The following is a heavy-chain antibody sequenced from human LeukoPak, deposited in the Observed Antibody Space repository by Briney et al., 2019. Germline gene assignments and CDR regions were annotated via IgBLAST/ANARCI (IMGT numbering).Heavy chain of an antibody. D-gene: IGHD3-3*01. Sequence: SQTLSLTCTVSGGSISSGDYYWSWIRQPPGKGLEWIGYIYYSGSTYYNPSLKSRVTISVDTSKNQFSLKLSSVTAADTAVYYCARVLPYYDFWSREKTYYFDYWGQGTLVTVSS. CDR2: IYYSGST. V-gene: IGHV4-30-4*08. CDR1: GGSISSGDYY. CDR3: ARVLPYYDFWSREKTYYFDY. J-gene: IGHJ4*02.